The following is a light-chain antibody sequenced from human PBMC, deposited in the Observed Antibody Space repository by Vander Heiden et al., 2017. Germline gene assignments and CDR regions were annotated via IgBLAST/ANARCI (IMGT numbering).Light chain of an antibody. CDR2: END. CDR1: SSNIGNNY. Sequence: QSVLTQPPSVSAAPGKQATISCSGSSSNIGNNYVSWYQQLPGTAPKVLIYENDKRPSGIPDRFSGSKSDTSATLGITGLQTGDEADYYCGTWDSSLSAGVFGGGTKLTVL. CDR3: GTWDSSLSAGV. V-gene: IGLV1-51*02. J-gene: IGLJ3*02.